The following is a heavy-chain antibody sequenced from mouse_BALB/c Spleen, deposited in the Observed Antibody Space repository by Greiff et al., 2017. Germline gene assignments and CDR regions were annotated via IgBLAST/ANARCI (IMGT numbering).Heavy chain of an antibody. Sequence: VKLMESGPGLVQPSQSLSITCTVSGFSLTSYGVHWVRQSPGKGLEWLGVIWSGGSTDYNAAFISRLSISKDNSKSQVFFKMNSLQANDTAIYYCARGDYGHAMDDWGQGTSVTVSS. J-gene: IGHJ4*01. D-gene: IGHD1-1*02. CDR2: IWSGGST. CDR1: GFSLTSYG. CDR3: ARGDYGHAMDD. V-gene: IGHV2-2*02.